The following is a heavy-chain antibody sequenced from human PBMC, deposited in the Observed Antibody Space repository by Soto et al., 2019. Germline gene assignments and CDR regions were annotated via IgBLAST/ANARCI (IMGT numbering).Heavy chain of an antibody. CDR1: GYTFTSYA. Sequence: ASVKVSCKASGYTFTSYAMHWVRQAPGQRLEWMGWINAGNGNTKYSQKFQGRVTITRDTSASTAYMELSSLRSEDTAVYYCARDQSSGWYDAFDIWGQGTMVTVS. CDR2: INAGNGNT. CDR3: ARDQSSGWYDAFDI. J-gene: IGHJ3*02. D-gene: IGHD6-19*01. V-gene: IGHV1-3*01.